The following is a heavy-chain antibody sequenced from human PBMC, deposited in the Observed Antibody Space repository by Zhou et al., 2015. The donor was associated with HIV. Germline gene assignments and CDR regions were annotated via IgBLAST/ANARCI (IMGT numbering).Heavy chain of an antibody. D-gene: IGHD2-21*01. J-gene: IGHJ6*03. Sequence: EVQLVESGGGLVQPGGSLRLSCEASGFTFSHYWMTWVRQAPGKGLEWVANIKVDGSEEYYADSVKGRFTISRDNGKSRCSAMNSLRADDTAVYYCAREGAIPEIYYYYYYMDVWAKGTTVTVSS. CDR1: GFTFSHYW. CDR2: IKVDGSEE. V-gene: IGHV3-7*01. CDR3: AREGAIPEIYYYYYYMDV.